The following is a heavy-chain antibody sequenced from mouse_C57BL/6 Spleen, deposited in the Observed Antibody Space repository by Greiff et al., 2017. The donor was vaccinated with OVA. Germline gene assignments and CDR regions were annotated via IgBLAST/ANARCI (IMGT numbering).Heavy chain of an antibody. CDR1: GYTFTSSW. CDR2: IYPSDSET. V-gene: IGHV1-61*01. D-gene: IGHD4-1*01. Sequence: VQLQQSGAELVRPGSSVKLSCKASGYTFTSSWMDWVKQRPGQGLEWIGNIYPSDSETHYNQKFKDKATLTVDKSSSTAYMQLSSLTSEDSAVYYCARRELASMDYWGQGTSVTVSS. CDR3: ARRELASMDY. J-gene: IGHJ4*01.